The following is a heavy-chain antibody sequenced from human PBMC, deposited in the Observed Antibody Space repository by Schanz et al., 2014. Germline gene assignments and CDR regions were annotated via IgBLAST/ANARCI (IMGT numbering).Heavy chain of an antibody. CDR1: GFSFSAYG. Sequence: VQLLESGGGVVQPGGSLRLSCVASGFSFSAYGIHWVRQAPGKGLEWVANIKQDGIEKYYVDSVKGRFTISRDTSKSTLYLQMNRLRAEDTAVYHCAARSRGLTFYFDSWGQGTLVTVSS. V-gene: IGHV3-7*03. CDR3: AARSRGLTFYFDS. CDR2: IKQDGIEK. J-gene: IGHJ4*02. D-gene: IGHD3-10*01.